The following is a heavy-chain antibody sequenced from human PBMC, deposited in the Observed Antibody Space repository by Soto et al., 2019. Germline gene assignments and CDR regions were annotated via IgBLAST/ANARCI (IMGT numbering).Heavy chain of an antibody. CDR1: GFTFSNFG. V-gene: IGHV3-21*01. CDR3: ARDLSGYTDGMGV. D-gene: IGHD5-12*01. J-gene: IGHJ6*02. Sequence: PGGSLRLSCAAAGFTFSNFGMNWVRQAPGKGLEWVSSNDASGNYIYYADSVKGRFTISRDNAKNSLYLQMNSLRVEDTAVYYCARDLSGYTDGMGVWGQGTTVTVYS. CDR2: NDASGNYI.